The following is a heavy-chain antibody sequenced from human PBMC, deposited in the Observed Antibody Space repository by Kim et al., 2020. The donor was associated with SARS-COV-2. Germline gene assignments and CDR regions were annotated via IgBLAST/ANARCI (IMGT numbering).Heavy chain of an antibody. CDR2: IYYSGST. CDR3: ARSGSYRPWDGMDV. J-gene: IGHJ6*02. V-gene: IGHV4-39*01. CDR1: GGSISSSSYY. D-gene: IGHD3-10*01. Sequence: SETLSLTCTVSGGSISSSSYYWGWIRQPPGKGLEWIGSIYYSGSTYYNPSLKSRVTISVDTSKNQFSLKLSSVTAADTAVDYCARSGSYRPWDGMDVWGQGTTVTVSS.